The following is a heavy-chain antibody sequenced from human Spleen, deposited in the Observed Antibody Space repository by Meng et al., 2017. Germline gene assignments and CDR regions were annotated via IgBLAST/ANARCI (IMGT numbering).Heavy chain of an antibody. D-gene: IGHD6-13*01. V-gene: IGHV3-23*01. J-gene: IGHJ4*02. Sequence: GESLKISCAASGFTFSSYAMSWVRQAPGKGLEWVSAISGSGGSTYYADSVKGRFTISRDNSKNTLYLQMNSLRAEDTAVYYCAKGGSSWYRYYFAYWGQGTLVTVSS. CDR2: ISGSGGST. CDR1: GFTFSSYA. CDR3: AKGGSSWYRYYFAY.